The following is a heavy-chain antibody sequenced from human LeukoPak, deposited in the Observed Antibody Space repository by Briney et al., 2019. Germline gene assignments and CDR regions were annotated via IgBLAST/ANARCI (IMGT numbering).Heavy chain of an antibody. V-gene: IGHV1-2*02. J-gene: IGHJ4*02. CDR3: ARDRGGGDY. CDR2: INPNSGGT. D-gene: IGHD3-16*01. CDR1: GYTFTGYY. Sequence: ASVKVSCKASGYTFTGYYMHWVRQAPGQGLEWMGWINPNSGGTNYAQKFQGRATMTRDTSISTAYMELSRLRSDDTAVYYSARDRGGGDYWGPGTLVTVSS.